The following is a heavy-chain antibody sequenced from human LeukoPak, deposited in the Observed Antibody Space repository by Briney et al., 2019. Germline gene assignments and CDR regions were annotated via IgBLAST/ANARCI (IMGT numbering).Heavy chain of an antibody. J-gene: IGHJ3*01. CDR1: GFSFSTHW. Sequence: PGGSLRLSCAASGFSFSTHWMTWARQTPGKGLEWVANIDKDGSEKVYVDSVKGRFTISRDNAKNSLYLQMTSLRAEDTAVYYCARDPGSSSGWGAFDVWGQGTVVTVSS. CDR2: IDKDGSEK. V-gene: IGHV3-7*01. D-gene: IGHD6-25*01. CDR3: ARDPGSSSGWGAFDV.